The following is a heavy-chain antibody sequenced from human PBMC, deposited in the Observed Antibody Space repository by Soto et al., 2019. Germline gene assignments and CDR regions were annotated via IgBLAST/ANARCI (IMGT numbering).Heavy chain of an antibody. Sequence: PSETLSLTCTVSGGSISSYYWSWIRQPPGKGLEWIGYIYYSGSTNYNPSLKSRVTISVDTSKNQFSLKLSSVTAADTAVYYCARLDFGVVTRFDYWGQGTLVTVSS. CDR2: IYYSGST. V-gene: IGHV4-59*01. CDR3: ARLDFGVVTRFDY. CDR1: GGSISSYY. D-gene: IGHD3-3*01. J-gene: IGHJ4*02.